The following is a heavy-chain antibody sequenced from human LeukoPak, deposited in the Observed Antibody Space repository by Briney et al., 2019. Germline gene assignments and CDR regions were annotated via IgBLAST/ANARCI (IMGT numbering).Heavy chain of an antibody. CDR2: IYPGDSDT. CDR3: ARSTGSSSSDPFDY. J-gene: IGHJ4*02. Sequence: GESLKISCKGSGYRFTNYWIGWVRQMPGKGLDWMGIIYPGDSDTRYSPSFKGQVTISADKSISTAYLQWSSLKASDTAMYYCARSTGSSSSDPFDYWGQGTLVTVSS. V-gene: IGHV5-51*01. D-gene: IGHD6-6*01. CDR1: GYRFTNYW.